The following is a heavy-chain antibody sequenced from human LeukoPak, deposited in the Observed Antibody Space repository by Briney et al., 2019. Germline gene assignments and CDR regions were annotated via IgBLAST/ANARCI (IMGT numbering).Heavy chain of an antibody. CDR3: AGTSHPDYGDYVGWFDP. D-gene: IGHD4-17*01. J-gene: IGHJ5*02. V-gene: IGHV4-59*12. Sequence: KASETLSLTCTVSGGSISSYYWSWIRQPPGKGLEWIGYIYYSGSTNYNPSLKSRVTMSVDTSKNQFSLKLSSVTAADTAVYYCAGTSHPDYGDYVGWFDPWGQGTLVTVSS. CDR2: IYYSGST. CDR1: GGSISSYY.